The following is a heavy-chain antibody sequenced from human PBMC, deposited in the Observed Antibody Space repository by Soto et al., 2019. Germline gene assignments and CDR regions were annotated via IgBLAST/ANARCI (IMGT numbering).Heavy chain of an antibody. CDR3: ARDAVSGDHDSGYHYAFDY. J-gene: IGHJ4*02. D-gene: IGHD3-22*01. V-gene: IGHV3-11*01. CDR2: FSNSGSTM. CDR1: GFTFSDYY. Sequence: PGGSLRLSCAAPGFTFSDYYMSWIRQAPGKGLEWVSYFSNSGSTMFYADSVKGRFTISRDNAKNSVYLHMHSLRAEDTAVYYCARDAVSGDHDSGYHYAFDYWGQGTLVTVSS.